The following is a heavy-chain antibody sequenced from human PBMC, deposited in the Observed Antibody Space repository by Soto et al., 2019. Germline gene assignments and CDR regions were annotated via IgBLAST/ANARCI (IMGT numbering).Heavy chain of an antibody. CDR2: VNPSGGST. J-gene: IGHJ1*01. Sequence: QVQLVQSGAEVKKPGASVKVSCKASGYIFTAYSMHWVRQAPGQGLEWMGVVNPSGGSTNYAQKSQGRITITRDTSTSTVYMDLSSLTSEDTAVYYCAREENCSDGICYSEYFQRWGQGTLVTVSS. V-gene: IGHV1-46*01. CDR3: AREENCSDGICYSEYFQR. CDR1: GYIFTAYS. D-gene: IGHD2-15*01.